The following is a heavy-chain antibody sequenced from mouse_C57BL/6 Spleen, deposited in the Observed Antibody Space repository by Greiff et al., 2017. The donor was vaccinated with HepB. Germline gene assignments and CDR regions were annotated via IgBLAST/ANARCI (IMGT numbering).Heavy chain of an antibody. CDR3: ARIYYGNYQGY. D-gene: IGHD2-1*01. CDR2: IYPGSGST. J-gene: IGHJ2*01. Sequence: QVHVKQPGAELVKPGASVKMSCKASGYTFTSYWITWVKQRPGQGLEWIGDIYPGSGSTNYNEKFKSKATLTVDTSSSTAYMQLSSLTSEDSAVYYCARIYYGNYQGYWGQGTTLTVSS. CDR1: GYTFTSYW. V-gene: IGHV1-55*01.